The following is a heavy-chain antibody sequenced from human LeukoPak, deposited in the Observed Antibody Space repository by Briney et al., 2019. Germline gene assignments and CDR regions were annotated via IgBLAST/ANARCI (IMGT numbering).Heavy chain of an antibody. CDR1: GGSISSSSYY. D-gene: IGHD2-2*01. CDR2: IYYSGST. J-gene: IGHJ3*02. CDR3: AREGEYCSSTSCSRGGAFDI. V-gene: IGHV4-39*07. Sequence: SETLSLTCTVSGGSISSSSYYWGWIRQPPGKGLEWIGSIYYSGSTYYNPSLKSRVTISVDRSKNQFSLKLSSVTAADTAVYYCAREGEYCSSTSCSRGGAFDIWGQGTMVTVSS.